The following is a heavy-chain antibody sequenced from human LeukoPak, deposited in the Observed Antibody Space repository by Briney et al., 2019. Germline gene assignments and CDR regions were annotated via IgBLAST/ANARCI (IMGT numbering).Heavy chain of an antibody. J-gene: IGHJ4*02. CDR2: INHSGST. Sequence: SETLSLTCAVYGGSFSGYYWSWIRQPPGKGLEWIGEINHSGSTNYNPSLKSRVTISVDTSKNQFSLKLSSVTAADTAVYYCARGMSGWFGELPPDYWGQGTLVTVSS. CDR3: ARGMSGWFGELPPDY. V-gene: IGHV4-34*01. CDR1: GGSFSGYY. D-gene: IGHD3-10*01.